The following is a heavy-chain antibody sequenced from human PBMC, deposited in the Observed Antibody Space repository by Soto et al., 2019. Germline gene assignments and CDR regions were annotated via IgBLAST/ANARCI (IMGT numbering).Heavy chain of an antibody. V-gene: IGHV4-4*02. CDR3: ARYSSGWEYYFDY. Sequence: PSETLSLTCAVSGGSISSSNWWSWVRQPPGKGLEWIGEIYHSGSTNYNPPLKSRVTISVDKSKNQFSLKLSSVTAADTAVYYCARYSSGWEYYFDYWGQGTLVTVSS. J-gene: IGHJ4*02. D-gene: IGHD6-19*01. CDR1: GGSISSSNW. CDR2: IYHSGST.